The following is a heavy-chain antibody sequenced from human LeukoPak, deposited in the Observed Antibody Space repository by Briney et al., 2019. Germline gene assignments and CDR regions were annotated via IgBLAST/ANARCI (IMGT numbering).Heavy chain of an antibody. CDR2: ISYDGSNK. V-gene: IGHV3-30*18. Sequence: PGRSLRLSCAASGFTFSSYGMHWVRQAPGKGLEWEAVISYDGSNKYYADSVKGRFTISRDNSKNTLYLQMNSLRAEDTAVYYCAKGDTAMAYYYYFGMDVWGQGTTVTVSS. J-gene: IGHJ6*02. CDR1: GFTFSSYG. CDR3: AKGDTAMAYYYYFGMDV. D-gene: IGHD5-18*01.